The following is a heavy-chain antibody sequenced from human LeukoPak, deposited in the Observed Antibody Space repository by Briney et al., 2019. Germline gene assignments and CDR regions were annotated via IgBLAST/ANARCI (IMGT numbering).Heavy chain of an antibody. CDR1: GFTFSSYW. D-gene: IGHD7-27*01. V-gene: IGHV3-30*03. J-gene: IGHJ3*02. CDR2: ISYDGSNK. Sequence: GGSLRLSCAASGFTFSSYWMSWVRQAPGKGLEWVAVISYDGSNKYYADSVKGRFTISRDNSKNTLYLQMNSLRAEDTAVYYCARVSSLGVFDIWGQGTMVTVSS. CDR3: ARVSSLGVFDI.